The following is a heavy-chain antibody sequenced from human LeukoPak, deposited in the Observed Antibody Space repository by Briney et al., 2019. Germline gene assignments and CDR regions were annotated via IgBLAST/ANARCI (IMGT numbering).Heavy chain of an antibody. CDR2: IYGSSYST. D-gene: IGHD6-19*01. CDR1: GFSFSNYA. CDR3: ARVTRRYSSGWYYFDY. J-gene: IGHJ4*02. Sequence: GGSLRLSCAPSGFSFSNYAMSWVRQAPGQGLEWVSSIYGSSYSTFYADSVKGRFTISRDNSKNTLYLQMNSLRAEDTAVYYCARVTRRYSSGWYYFDYWGQGTLVTVSS. V-gene: IGHV3-23*01.